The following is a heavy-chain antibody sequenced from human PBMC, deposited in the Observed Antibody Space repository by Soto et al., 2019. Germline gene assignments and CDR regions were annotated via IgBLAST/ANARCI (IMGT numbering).Heavy chain of an antibody. Sequence: PGGSLRLSCAASGFIFSDSAMHWVRQASGKGLEWVGRIRSKANSYATAYAASVKGRFTISRDDSKNTAYLQMNSLKTEDTAVYYCTIPTDCRSTSCLDYWGQGTLVTGSS. D-gene: IGHD2-2*01. V-gene: IGHV3-73*01. CDR1: GFIFSDSA. J-gene: IGHJ4*02. CDR3: TIPTDCRSTSCLDY. CDR2: IRSKANSYAT.